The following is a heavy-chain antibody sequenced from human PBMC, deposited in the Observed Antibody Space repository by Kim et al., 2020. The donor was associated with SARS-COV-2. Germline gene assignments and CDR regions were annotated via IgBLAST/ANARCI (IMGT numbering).Heavy chain of an antibody. CDR3: ARGGGSASRLDYYYGLDV. D-gene: IGHD1-26*01. CDR1: GFTFSDHY. Sequence: GGSLRLSCAASGFTFSDHYMDWVRQAPGKGLEWVGRSRNKANSYTKEYAASVKGRFTISRDDSKNSRYLQMNSRKIEDTAVYYCARGGGSASRLDYYYGLDVWGQGTTFTVSS. V-gene: IGHV3-72*01. J-gene: IGHJ6*02. CDR2: SRNKANSYTK.